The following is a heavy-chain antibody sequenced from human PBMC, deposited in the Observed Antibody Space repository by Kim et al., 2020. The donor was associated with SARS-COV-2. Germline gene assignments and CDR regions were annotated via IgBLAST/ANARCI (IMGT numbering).Heavy chain of an antibody. Sequence: YAVSVKSRITINPDTSKNQFSLQLNSVTPEDTAVYYCARSHSSSWYVLDYWGQGTLVTVSS. V-gene: IGHV6-1*01. J-gene: IGHJ4*02. CDR3: ARSHSSSWYVLDY. D-gene: IGHD6-13*01.